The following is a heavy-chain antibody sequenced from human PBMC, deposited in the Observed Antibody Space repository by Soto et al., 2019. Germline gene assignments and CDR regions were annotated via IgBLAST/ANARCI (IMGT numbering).Heavy chain of an antibody. CDR2: ISYDGSNK. CDR1: GFTFSSYA. J-gene: IGHJ4*02. V-gene: IGHV3-30-3*01. D-gene: IGHD3-22*01. CDR3: ARDTGLDSSGSFDY. Sequence: PGGSLRLSCAASGFTFSSYAMHWVRQAPGKGLEWVAVISYDGSNKYYADSVKGRFTISRDNSKNTLYLQMNSLRAEDTAVYYCARDTGLDSSGSFDYWGQGTLVTVSS.